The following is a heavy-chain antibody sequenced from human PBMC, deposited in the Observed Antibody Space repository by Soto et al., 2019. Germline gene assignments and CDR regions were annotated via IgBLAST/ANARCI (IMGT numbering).Heavy chain of an antibody. CDR2: INPNSGDT. J-gene: IGHJ6*02. V-gene: IGHV1-2*02. CDR1: GYTFTGYY. CDR3: AKGGAIVAAGTRVYLYNAMDV. Sequence: GAAVKVSCKASGYTFTGYYVPWVRQAPGQGLECMGWINPNSGDTYLAQRFQGRVTMNRDTSIGTAYMELRGLTSDDTAEYYCAKGGAIVAAGTRVYLYNAMDVWGHGTTVTVSS. D-gene: IGHD1-26*01.